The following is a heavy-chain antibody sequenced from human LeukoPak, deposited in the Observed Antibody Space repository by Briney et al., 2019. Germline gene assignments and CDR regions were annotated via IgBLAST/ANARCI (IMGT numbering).Heavy chain of an antibody. V-gene: IGHV4-59*01. CDR3: ARADPKYPIYGMDV. CDR2: IYYSGST. D-gene: IGHD2-2*01. Sequence: KTSETLSLTCTVSGGSISSYYWSWIRQPPGKGLEWIGYIYYSGSTNYNPSLKSRVTISVDTSKNQFSLKLSSVTAADTAVYYCARADPKYPIYGMDVWGQGTTVTVSS. CDR1: GGSISSYY. J-gene: IGHJ6*02.